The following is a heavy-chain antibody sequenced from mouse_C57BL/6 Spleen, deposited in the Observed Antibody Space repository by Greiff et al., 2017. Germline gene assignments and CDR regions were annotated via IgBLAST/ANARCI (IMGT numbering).Heavy chain of an antibody. J-gene: IGHJ2*01. Sequence: EVMLVESGGDLVKPGGSLKLSCAASGFTFSSYGMSWVRQTPDKRLEWVATISSGGSYTYYPDSVKGRFTISRDNAKNTLYLQMSSLKSEDTAMYYCARHYYYGSSYYFDYWGQGTTLTVSS. CDR1: GFTFSSYG. D-gene: IGHD1-1*01. CDR3: ARHYYYGSSYYFDY. V-gene: IGHV5-6*01. CDR2: ISSGGSYT.